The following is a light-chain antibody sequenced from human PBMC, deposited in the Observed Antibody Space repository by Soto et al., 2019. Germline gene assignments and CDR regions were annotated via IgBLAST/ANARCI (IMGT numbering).Light chain of an antibody. CDR1: QSVNSLY. CDR2: GAS. Sequence: IVLTQSPGTLSLSPGEGATLSCRASQSVNSLYFAWYQQKPGQAPRLLLYGASSRATGIPDRFSGSGSGTDFTLTISRLEPEDFAVYYCQYYSGSQTFGGGTKVEIK. V-gene: IGKV3-20*01. J-gene: IGKJ4*01. CDR3: QYYSGSQT.